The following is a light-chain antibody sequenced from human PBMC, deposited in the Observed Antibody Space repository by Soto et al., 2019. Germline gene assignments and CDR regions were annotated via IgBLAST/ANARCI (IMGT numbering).Light chain of an antibody. V-gene: IGKV3-15*01. Sequence: EIFMTQSPCTLSLSPGARATLCCRASQGIGDTLAWYQHKPGQTPRLLIYDTSTRATGIPARFSGSGSGTDFTFTISSLQPEDIATYYCQQYDNLPLTFGGGTKVDIK. CDR3: QQYDNLPLT. J-gene: IGKJ4*01. CDR2: DTS. CDR1: QGIGDT.